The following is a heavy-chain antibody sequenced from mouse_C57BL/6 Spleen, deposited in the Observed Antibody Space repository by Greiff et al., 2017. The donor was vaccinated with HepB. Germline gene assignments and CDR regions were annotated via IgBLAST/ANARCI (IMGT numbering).Heavy chain of an antibody. CDR1: GFTFSSYG. J-gene: IGHJ2*01. D-gene: IGHD1-1*01. CDR3: ARHLYYYGFDY. Sequence: EVKVVESGGDLVKPGGSLKLSCAASGFTFSSYGMSWVRQTPDKRLEWVATISSGGSYTYYPDSVKGRFTISRDNAKNTLYLQMSSLKSEDTAMYYCARHLYYYGFDYWGQGTTLTVSS. CDR2: ISSGGSYT. V-gene: IGHV5-6*01.